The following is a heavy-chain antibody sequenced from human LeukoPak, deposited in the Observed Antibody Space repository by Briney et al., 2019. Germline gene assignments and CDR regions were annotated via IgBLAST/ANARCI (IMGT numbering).Heavy chain of an antibody. CDR3: ERRRSAVNPKGLYDAFDG. CDR2: MYYNGST. CDR1: GVSISSGDYY. J-gene: IGHJ3*01. Sequence: SETLSLTCTVSGVSISSGDYYWRWIRQPPGKGLEWIGWMYYNGSTYYNPPLKSRVTISAGAYMKQFSLQLIAVTAAGSAVYYCERRRSAVNPKGLYDAFDGWGQGTMVTVSS. V-gene: IGHV4-39*01. D-gene: IGHD1-14*01.